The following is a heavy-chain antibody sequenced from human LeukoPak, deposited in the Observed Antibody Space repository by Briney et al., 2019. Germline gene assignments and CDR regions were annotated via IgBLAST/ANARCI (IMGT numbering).Heavy chain of an antibody. CDR3: AHRHSTYYYDSSGYKDNWFDP. J-gene: IGHJ5*02. CDR2: IYRNDDK. Sequence: SGPTLVKPTQTLTLTCTFSGFSLSTSGVGVGWIRQPPGKALEWLALIYRNDDKRYSPSLKSRLTITKDTSKNQVVLTMTNMDPVDTATYYCAHRHSTYYYDSSGYKDNWFDPWGQGTLVTVSS. CDR1: GFSLSTSGVG. V-gene: IGHV2-5*01. D-gene: IGHD3-22*01.